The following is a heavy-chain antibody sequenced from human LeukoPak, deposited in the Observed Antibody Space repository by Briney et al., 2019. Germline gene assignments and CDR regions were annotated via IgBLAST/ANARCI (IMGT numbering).Heavy chain of an antibody. CDR2: IYHSRST. Sequence: PSETLSLTCTVSGGSISTSSYYWGWIRQPPGKGLEWIGSIYHSRSTYYNASLKSRATISADTSKNQFSLKLSSVTAADTAAYYCARQSRDGDYIAKLFDYWGQGTLVTVSS. CDR3: ARQSRDGDYIAKLFDY. CDR1: GGSISTSSYY. J-gene: IGHJ4*02. D-gene: IGHD4-17*01. V-gene: IGHV4-39*01.